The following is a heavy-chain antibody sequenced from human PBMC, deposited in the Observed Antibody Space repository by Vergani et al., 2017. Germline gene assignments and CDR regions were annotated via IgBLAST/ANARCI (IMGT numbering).Heavy chain of an antibody. CDR1: GGSISDYY. V-gene: IGHV4-59*01. J-gene: IGHJ3*02. D-gene: IGHD6-19*01. CDR2: IYKSGSS. CDR3: ARDRGYSTGWYSAFDI. Sequence: QVQLQESGPGLVKSSETLSLTCTVSGGSISDYYWNWLRQPPGEGLEWIGYIYKSGSSTYNPPLKGRVTISADTSKNQFSLKLTSVTAADTALYYCARDRGYSTGWYSAFDIWGQATMVTVYS.